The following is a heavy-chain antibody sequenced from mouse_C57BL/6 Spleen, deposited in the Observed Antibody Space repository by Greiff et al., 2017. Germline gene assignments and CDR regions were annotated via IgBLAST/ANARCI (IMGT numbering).Heavy chain of an antibody. CDR3: ARDEGGDYDAYYFDY. Sequence: ESGPGLVKPSQSLSLTCSVTGYSIPSGYYWNWLRQFPGNKLEWMGYISYDGSNNYNPSLKNRISITRDTSKNQFFLKLNSVTTEDTATYYCARDEGGDYDAYYFDYWGQGTTLTVSS. CDR2: ISYDGSN. J-gene: IGHJ2*01. V-gene: IGHV3-6*01. CDR1: GYSIPSGYY. D-gene: IGHD2-4*01.